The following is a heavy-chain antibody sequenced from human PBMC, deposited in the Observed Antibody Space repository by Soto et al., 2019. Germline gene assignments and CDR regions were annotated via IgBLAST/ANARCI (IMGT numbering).Heavy chain of an antibody. J-gene: IGHJ6*02. CDR3: ARAPVDIVVVPAAAKRQNYYYYGMDV. Sequence: GGSLRLSCAASEFSFSSYAMHWIRQAPGKGLEWVAVISFDGNNKYYAGSVKGRFTISRDNSKNTLYLQMNSLRAEDTAVYYCARAPVDIVVVPAAAKRQNYYYYGMDVWGQGTTVTVSS. CDR1: EFSFSSYA. V-gene: IGHV3-30-3*01. CDR2: ISFDGNNK. D-gene: IGHD2-2*01.